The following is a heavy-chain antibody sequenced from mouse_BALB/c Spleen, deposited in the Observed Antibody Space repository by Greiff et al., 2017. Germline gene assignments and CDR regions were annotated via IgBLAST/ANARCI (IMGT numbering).Heavy chain of an antibody. CDR2: INPNNGGT. CDR1: GYTFTDYN. J-gene: IGHJ3*01. V-gene: IGHV1-18*01. CDR3: ARSYYDYDGAWFAY. Sequence: EVQLQQSGPELVKPGASLKLPCKASGYTFTDYNMDWVKQSHGKSLEWIGDINPNNGGTIYTQKFKGKVTLTVDKSSSTAYMKLRSLTSEDTAVYYCARSYYDYDGAWFAYWGQGTLVTVSA. D-gene: IGHD2-4*01.